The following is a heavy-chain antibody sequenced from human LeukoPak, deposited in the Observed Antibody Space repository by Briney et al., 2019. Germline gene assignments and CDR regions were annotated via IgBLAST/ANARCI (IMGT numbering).Heavy chain of an antibody. V-gene: IGHV3-23*01. CDR2: ISGSGGST. CDR1: GFTFSSYA. J-gene: IGHJ4*02. D-gene: IGHD3-22*01. CDR3: ARIRGGYYSDF. Sequence: PGGSLRLSCAASGFTFSSYAMSWVRQAPGKGLEWVSAISGSGGSTYYADSVKGRFTISRDNAHNTLYLRMNSLRAEDTAVYYCARIRGGYYSDFWGQGTLVTVSS.